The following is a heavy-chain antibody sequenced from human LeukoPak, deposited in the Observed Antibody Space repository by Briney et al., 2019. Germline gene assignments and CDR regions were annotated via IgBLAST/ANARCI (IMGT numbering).Heavy chain of an antibody. CDR1: GGSISSSSYY. D-gene: IGHD6-13*01. CDR2: IYYSGST. V-gene: IGHV4-39*01. Sequence: PSETLSLTCTVSGGSISSSSYYWGWIRQPPGKGLEWIGSIYYSGSTYYNPSLKSRVTISVDTSKKQFSLKLSSVTAADTAVYYCARGAAAGPSRFDPWGQGTLVTVSS. J-gene: IGHJ5*02. CDR3: ARGAAAGPSRFDP.